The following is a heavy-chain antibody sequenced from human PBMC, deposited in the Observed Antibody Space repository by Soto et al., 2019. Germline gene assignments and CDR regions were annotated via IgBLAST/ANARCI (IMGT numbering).Heavy chain of an antibody. V-gene: IGHV3-23*01. CDR3: AKGWVNN. D-gene: IGHD3-22*01. CDR1: GFTFSSYT. CDR2: ISSSGGST. J-gene: IGHJ4*02. Sequence: EVQLLESGGGLVQPGGSLRLSCAASGFTFSSYTMSWVRQGPGKGLEWVSGISSSGGSTVYADSVKGRFTISRDNFKNTFYLQMNSLRAEAPAVYYCAKGWVNNWGQGTRVTVSS.